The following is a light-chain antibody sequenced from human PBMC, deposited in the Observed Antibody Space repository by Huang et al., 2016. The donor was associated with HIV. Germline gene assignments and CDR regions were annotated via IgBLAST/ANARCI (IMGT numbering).Light chain of an antibody. J-gene: IGKJ5*01. CDR1: QTVSNY. V-gene: IGKV3-11*01. CDR3: HQRSDWPT. CDR2: DTS. Sequence: EIVLTQSPATMSLSPGDRATLTCRASQTVSNYLARYQQKPGQAPRLLISDTSDRATGIPARCSGSGSGTDFTLTISGLEPEEFAIYYCHQRSDWPTFGQGTRLEIK.